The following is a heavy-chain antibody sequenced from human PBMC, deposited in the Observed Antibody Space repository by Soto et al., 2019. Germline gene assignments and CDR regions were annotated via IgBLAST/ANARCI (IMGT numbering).Heavy chain of an antibody. CDR1: GGSLSGYY. CDR2: INHSGNT. V-gene: IGHV4-34*01. D-gene: IGHD1-26*01. Sequence: QVQLQQWGAGLLKPSETLSLTCAVYGGSLSGYYWSWIRQPPGKPLEWLGEINHSGNTNYNPSLKSRVTISVDTSKNQLFLNLSSVTAADTAMYYCARHHVRGRTIAGAAEFWGQGTLVTVSS. CDR3: ARHHVRGRTIAGAAEF. J-gene: IGHJ4*02.